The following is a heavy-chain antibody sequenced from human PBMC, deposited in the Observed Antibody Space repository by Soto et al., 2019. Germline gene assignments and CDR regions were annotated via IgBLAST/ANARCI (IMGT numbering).Heavy chain of an antibody. CDR3: ARDVMDDFWSGYVDL. CDR2: IYHRGGT. J-gene: IGHJ5*02. V-gene: IGHV4-59*11. Sequence: SETLSLTCTVSGGSIRSHYWSWIRRPPGKGLEWIGDIYHRGGTNYNPSLKSRVTILVDTSKNQFSLKLTSVTAADTAVYYRARDVMDDFWSGYVDLWGLGTLVTVSS. CDR1: GGSIRSHY. D-gene: IGHD3-3*01.